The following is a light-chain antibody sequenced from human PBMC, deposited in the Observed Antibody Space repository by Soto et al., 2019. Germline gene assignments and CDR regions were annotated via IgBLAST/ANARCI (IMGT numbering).Light chain of an antibody. CDR2: DVN. CDR1: SSDVGGYNS. Sequence: QSALTQPASVSGSPGQSIAMSCTGTSSDVGGYNSVSWFQQHPGKAPKLIIYDVNDRPSAVSDRFSGYKSGNTASLTISGLQTEDEADYYCSSFTNRKTYVFGTGTKLTVL. CDR3: SSFTNRKTYV. V-gene: IGLV2-14*01. J-gene: IGLJ1*01.